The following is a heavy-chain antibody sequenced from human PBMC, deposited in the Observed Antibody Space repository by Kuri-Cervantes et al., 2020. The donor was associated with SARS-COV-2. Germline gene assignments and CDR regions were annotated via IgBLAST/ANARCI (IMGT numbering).Heavy chain of an antibody. CDR2: IYPSGST. V-gene: IGHV4-4*07. CDR3: ARRPGDSSGYFNWYFDL. CDR1: GGSISGYY. Sequence: SETLSLTCTVSGGSISGYYWSWIRQPAGKGLEWIGRIYPSGSTKYNPSLNSRVTISADTSKNQFSLRLSSVTAADTAVYYCARRPGDSSGYFNWYFDLWGRGTLVTVSS. D-gene: IGHD3-22*01. J-gene: IGHJ2*01.